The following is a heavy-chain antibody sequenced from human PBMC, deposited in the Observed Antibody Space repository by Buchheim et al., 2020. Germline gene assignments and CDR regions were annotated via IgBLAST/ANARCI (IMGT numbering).Heavy chain of an antibody. Sequence: QLQLQESGPGLVKPSETLSLTCTVSGGPITNTIYYWGWIRQPPGKGLEWIGSIQSSGSTYYSPSLKSRVTISVDKSKNQFSLKLSSVTAADTAVYYCARIDSSSWKDYFDYWGQGTL. CDR1: GGPITNTIYY. J-gene: IGHJ4*02. CDR3: ARIDSSSWKDYFDY. CDR2: IQSSGST. D-gene: IGHD6-13*01. V-gene: IGHV4-39*01.